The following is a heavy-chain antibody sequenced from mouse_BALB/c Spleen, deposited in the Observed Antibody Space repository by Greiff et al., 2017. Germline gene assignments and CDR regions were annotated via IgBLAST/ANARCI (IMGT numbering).Heavy chain of an antibody. CDR2: ISYSGST. CDR1: GYSITSDYA. J-gene: IGHJ4*01. Sequence: DVKLQESGPGLVKPSQSLSLTCTVTGYSITSDYAWNWIRQFPGNKLEWMGYISYSGSTSYNPSLKSRISITRDTSKNQFFLQLNSVTTEDTATYYCARDYYRDAMDYWGQGTSVTVSS. CDR3: ARDYYRDAMDY. V-gene: IGHV3-2*02. D-gene: IGHD2-14*01.